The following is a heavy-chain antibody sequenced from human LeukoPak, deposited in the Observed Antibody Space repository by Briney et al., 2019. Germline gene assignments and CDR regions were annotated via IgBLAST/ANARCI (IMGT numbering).Heavy chain of an antibody. CDR3: ARAGLWLAYFDY. D-gene: IGHD6-19*01. Sequence: PGGSLRLSCAASGFTFSSYAMHWVRQAPGKGLEWVAVISYDGSNKYYADSVKGRFTISRDNSKNTLYLQMNSLRAEDTAVYYCARAGLWLAYFDYWGQGTLVTVSS. CDR1: GFTFSSYA. CDR2: ISYDGSNK. J-gene: IGHJ4*02. V-gene: IGHV3-30*04.